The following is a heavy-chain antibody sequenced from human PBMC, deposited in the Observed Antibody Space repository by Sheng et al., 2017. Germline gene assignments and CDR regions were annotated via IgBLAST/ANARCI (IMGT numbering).Heavy chain of an antibody. J-gene: IGHJ3*01. Sequence: EVQLVESGGGLIQPGGSLRLSCAASGFTVSSNYMTWVRQAPGKGLEWVSVIYNDGRTYYADSVKGRFTISRDNSKNTLYLQMNSLRPEDTAVYHCARDHGSNLYRGAFDVWGQGTNRSPSLQ. V-gene: IGHV3-53*01. CDR3: ARDHGSNLYRGAFDV. CDR2: IYNDGRT. D-gene: IGHD3-16*01. CDR1: GFTVSSNY.